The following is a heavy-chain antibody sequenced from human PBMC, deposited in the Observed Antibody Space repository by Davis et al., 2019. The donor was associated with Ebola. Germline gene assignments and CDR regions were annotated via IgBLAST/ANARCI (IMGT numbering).Heavy chain of an antibody. V-gene: IGHV1-18*01. D-gene: IGHD2-2*01. CDR1: GYTFTSYG. J-gene: IGHJ5*02. CDR3: ARARRDIVVVPAARGGWFDP. Sequence: ASVTVSCKASGYTFTSYGISWVRQAPGQGLEWMGWISAYNGNTNDAQKLQGRVTMTTDTSTSTAYMELRSLRSDDTAVYYCARARRDIVVVPAARGGWFDPWGQGTLVTVSS. CDR2: ISAYNGNT.